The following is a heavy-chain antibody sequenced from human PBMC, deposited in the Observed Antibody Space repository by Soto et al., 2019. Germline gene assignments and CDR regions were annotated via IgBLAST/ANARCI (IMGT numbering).Heavy chain of an antibody. CDR3: ARDSEMATISADY. V-gene: IGHV3-21*01. D-gene: IGHD5-12*01. CDR1: GFTFSSYS. CDR2: ISSSSSYI. J-gene: IGHJ4*02. Sequence: PVGSLRLSCAASGFTFSSYSMNWVRQAPGKGLEWVSSISSSSSYIYYADSVKGRFTISRDNAKNSLYLQMNSLRAEDTAVYYCARDSEMATISADYWGQGTLVTVSS.